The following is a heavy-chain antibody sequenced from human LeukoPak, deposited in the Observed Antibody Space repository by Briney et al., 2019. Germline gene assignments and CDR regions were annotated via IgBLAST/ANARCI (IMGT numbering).Heavy chain of an antibody. J-gene: IGHJ4*02. CDR2: INAYTGVT. CDR3: SREASCDSTSCPQDY. D-gene: IGHD2-2*01. CDR1: GYTFTSHF. V-gene: IGHV1-2*02. Sequence: ASVRVSCKASGYTFTSHFIFWVRQSPGQRLELMAWINAYTGVTNYAQKFQGRVTVASDTSISTAYVDISSLTSDDTALYYCSREASCDSTSCPQDYWGQGSLVTVSS.